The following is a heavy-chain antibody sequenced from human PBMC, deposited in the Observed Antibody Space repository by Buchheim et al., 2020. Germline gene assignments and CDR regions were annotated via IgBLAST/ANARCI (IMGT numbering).Heavy chain of an antibody. CDR1: GGSFSGYY. D-gene: IGHD5-18*01. Sequence: QVQLQQWGAGLLKPSETLSLTCAVYGGSFSGYYWSWIRQPPGKGLEWIGEINHSGSTNYNPSLKSRVTISVDTSKNQFSLKLSSVTAADTAVYYCARSDTAMVHKIDPWGQGTL. J-gene: IGHJ5*02. CDR3: ARSDTAMVHKIDP. CDR2: INHSGST. V-gene: IGHV4-34*01.